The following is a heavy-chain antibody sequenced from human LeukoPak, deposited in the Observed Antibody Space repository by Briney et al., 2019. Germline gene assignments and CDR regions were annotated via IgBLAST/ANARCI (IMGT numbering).Heavy chain of an antibody. D-gene: IGHD3-22*01. CDR3: ARDLLFYYDSSCYYPFDY. J-gene: IGHJ4*02. V-gene: IGHV3-21*01. Sequence: GGSLRLSCAASGFTFSSYSMKWVRQAPGKGLEWVSSISSSSSYIYYADSVKGRFTISRDNAKNSLYLQMNSLRAEDTAVYYCARDLLFYYDSSCYYPFDYWGQGTLVTVSS. CDR2: ISSSSSYI. CDR1: GFTFSSYS.